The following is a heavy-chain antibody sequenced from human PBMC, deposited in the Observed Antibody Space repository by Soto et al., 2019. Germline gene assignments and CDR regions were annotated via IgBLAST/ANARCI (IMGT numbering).Heavy chain of an antibody. V-gene: IGHV3-23*01. J-gene: IGHJ3*01. CDR1: GFSFSSSA. CDR3: ATWHEREHAFDV. CDR2: ISGSGGST. D-gene: IGHD1-1*01. Sequence: EVQLLESGGGLAQRGGSLRVSCVGSGFSFSSSAMSWVRQAPGKGLEWVSSISGSGGSTYYADSVKGRFIISRDNSKTTVYLQMNDLRPDDTAVYYCATWHEREHAFDVWGQGTTVTISS.